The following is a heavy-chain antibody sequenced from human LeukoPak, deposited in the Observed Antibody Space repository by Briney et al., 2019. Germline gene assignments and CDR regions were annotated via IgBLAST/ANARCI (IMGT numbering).Heavy chain of an antibody. D-gene: IGHD6-19*01. V-gene: IGHV3-48*03. CDR2: ISGNGSTI. CDR3: ARDQASVAGSADY. CDR1: GFAFSSYE. J-gene: IGHJ4*02. Sequence: GGSLRLSCATSGFAFSSYEMNWVRQAPGKGLEWISYISGNGSTIYYADSVKGRFTISRDNPKNSLYLQMNSLRAEDTGIYYCARDQASVAGSADYWGQGTLVTVSS.